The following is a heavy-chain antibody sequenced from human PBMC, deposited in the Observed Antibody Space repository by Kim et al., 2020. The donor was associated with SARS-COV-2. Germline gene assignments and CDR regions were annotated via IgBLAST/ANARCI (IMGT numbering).Heavy chain of an antibody. V-gene: IGHV3-43*01. CDR3: ATGWGGGY. D-gene: IGHD3-10*01. CDR1: GFTFDDYT. CDR2: ISWDGGST. Sequence: GGSLRLSCAASGFTFDDYTMHWVRQAPGKGLEWVSLISWDGGSTYYADSVKGRFTISRDNSKNSLYLQMNSLRTEDTALYYCATGWGGGYWGQGTLVTVSS. J-gene: IGHJ4*02.